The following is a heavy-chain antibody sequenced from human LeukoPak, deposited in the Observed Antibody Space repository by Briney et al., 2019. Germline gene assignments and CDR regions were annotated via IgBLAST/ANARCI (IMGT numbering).Heavy chain of an antibody. CDR1: GGSISSSNW. CDR3: AREDHFGPYFDY. CDR2: IYHRGSI. J-gene: IGHJ4*02. Sequence: SETLSLTCAVSGGSISSSNWWSWVRQPPGRGLEWIGKIYHRGSINYNPSLTSRVTILVDKSKNQLSLILRSVTAADTAMYYCAREDHFGPYFDYWGQGILVTVSS. V-gene: IGHV4-4*02. D-gene: IGHD3-3*01.